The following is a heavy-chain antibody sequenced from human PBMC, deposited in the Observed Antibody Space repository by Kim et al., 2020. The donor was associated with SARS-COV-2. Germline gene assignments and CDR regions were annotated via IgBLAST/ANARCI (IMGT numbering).Heavy chain of an antibody. CDR2: T. V-gene: IGHV4-34*01. J-gene: IGHJ4*02. Sequence: TNYNPSLQSRVTISVDTSKNQFSLKLSSVTAADTAVYYCARGMEQQLVDYWGQGTLVTVSS. D-gene: IGHD6-13*01. CDR3: ARGMEQQLVDY.